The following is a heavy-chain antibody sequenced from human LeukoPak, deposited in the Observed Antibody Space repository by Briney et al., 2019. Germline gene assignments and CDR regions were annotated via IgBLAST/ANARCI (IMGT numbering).Heavy chain of an antibody. D-gene: IGHD3-22*01. CDR2: IHYSGST. J-gene: IGHJ5*02. V-gene: IGHV4-59*01. Sequence: SETLSLTCTVSGGSITNYYWTWIRQPPGKGLEWIGYIHYSGSTNYNSSLKSRVTISVDTSKNQFSLKLSSVTAADTAVYYCARDLTMIVVVITTEGWFDPWGQGTLVTVSS. CDR1: GGSITNYY. CDR3: ARDLTMIVVVITTEGWFDP.